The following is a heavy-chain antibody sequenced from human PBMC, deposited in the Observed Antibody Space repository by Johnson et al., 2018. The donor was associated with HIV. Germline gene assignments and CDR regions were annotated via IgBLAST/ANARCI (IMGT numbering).Heavy chain of an antibody. D-gene: IGHD3-22*01. CDR3: ARGFTSGYSGYAFDI. CDR1: GFTFSSYD. CDR2: IGTAGDT. J-gene: IGHJ3*02. V-gene: IGHV3-13*01. Sequence: VQLVESGGGLVQPGGSLRLSCAASGFTFSSYDMHWVRQATGKGLEWVSAIGTAGDTYYPGSVKGRFTISRENAKNSLYLQMNSLRAGDTAVYYCARGFTSGYSGYAFDIWGQGTMVTVSS.